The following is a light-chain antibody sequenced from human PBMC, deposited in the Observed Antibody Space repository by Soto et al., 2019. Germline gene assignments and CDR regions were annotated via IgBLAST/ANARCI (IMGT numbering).Light chain of an antibody. CDR2: TAS. J-gene: IGKJ4*01. CDR1: HNVGLS. CDR3: QERGEWHRAT. Sequence: EVVLTQSPATLSLSPGEGATLSCSCSHNVGLSFAWYQQKPGQPPRLLIHTASFRATGVPARFSGSGSNTAFTLPISSLEPEDVAVYYCQERGEWHRATFGGGTRVDIK. V-gene: IGKV3-11*01.